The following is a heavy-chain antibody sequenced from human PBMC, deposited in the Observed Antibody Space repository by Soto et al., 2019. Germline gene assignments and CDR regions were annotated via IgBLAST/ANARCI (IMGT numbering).Heavy chain of an antibody. D-gene: IGHD3-9*01. Sequence: QVQLQESGPGLVKPSQTLSLTCTVSGGSISSGGYYWSWIRQHPGKGLEWIGYIYYSGSTYYNPSLKSRVTISVDTSKNQFSLKLSSVTAADTAVYYCARARYDILTGLHYYFDYWGQGTLVTVSS. V-gene: IGHV4-31*03. CDR2: IYYSGST. J-gene: IGHJ4*02. CDR3: ARARYDILTGLHYYFDY. CDR1: GGSISSGGYY.